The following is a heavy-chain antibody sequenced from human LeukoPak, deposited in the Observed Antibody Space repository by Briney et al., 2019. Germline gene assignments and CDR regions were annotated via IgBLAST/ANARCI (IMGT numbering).Heavy chain of an antibody. D-gene: IGHD3-10*01. V-gene: IGHV3-30-3*01. Sequence: GRSLRLSCAASGFTFSSYAMHWVRQAPGKGLEWVAVISYDGSNKYYADSVKGRFTISRDNSKNTLYLQMNSLRAEDTAVYYCARAAFGELLSPFDYWGQGTLVTVSS. CDR1: GFTFSSYA. J-gene: IGHJ4*02. CDR3: ARAAFGELLSPFDY. CDR2: ISYDGSNK.